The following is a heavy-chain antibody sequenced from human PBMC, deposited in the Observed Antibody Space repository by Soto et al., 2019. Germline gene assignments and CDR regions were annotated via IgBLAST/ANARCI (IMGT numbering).Heavy chain of an antibody. V-gene: IGHV3-48*01. CDR1: GFTFGSYS. CDR2: ISSSSTM. D-gene: IGHD3-3*01. CDR3: ARGLFDDFWSGYPSYYFDY. Sequence: HPGGSLRLSCAASGFTFGSYSMNWVRQAPGKGLEWVSYISSSSTMYYADSVQGRFTISRDNAKNSLYLQMDSLRSEDTAVYYCARGLFDDFWSGYPSYYFDYWGQGTLVTVSS. J-gene: IGHJ4*02.